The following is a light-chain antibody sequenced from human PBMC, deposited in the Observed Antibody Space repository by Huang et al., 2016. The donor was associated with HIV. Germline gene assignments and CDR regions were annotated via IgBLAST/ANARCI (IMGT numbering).Light chain of an antibody. Sequence: EIVLTQSPATLSLSPGERATLSCRTSQSVSTFLTWYQQRPGQAPRLLIYDVSNRATGIPARFSGSGSGTDFTLTISSLEPEDFAVYYCQQRSDWPPNFGQGTKLEIK. V-gene: IGKV3-11*01. CDR3: QQRSDWPPN. CDR2: DVS. J-gene: IGKJ2*01. CDR1: QSVSTF.